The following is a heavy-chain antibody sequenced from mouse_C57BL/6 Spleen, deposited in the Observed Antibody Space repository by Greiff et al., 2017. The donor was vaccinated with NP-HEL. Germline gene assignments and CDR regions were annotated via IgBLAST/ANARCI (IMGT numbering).Heavy chain of an antibody. Sequence: QVQLQQPGAELVKPGASVKMSCKASGYTFTSYWITWVKQRPGQGLEWIGDIYPGSGSTNYNEKFKSKATLTVDTSSSTAYMQLSSLTSEDSAVYHCARNYGSSPAWFAYWGQGTLVTVSA. CDR2: IYPGSGST. D-gene: IGHD1-1*01. CDR1: GYTFTSYW. J-gene: IGHJ3*01. CDR3: ARNYGSSPAWFAY. V-gene: IGHV1-55*01.